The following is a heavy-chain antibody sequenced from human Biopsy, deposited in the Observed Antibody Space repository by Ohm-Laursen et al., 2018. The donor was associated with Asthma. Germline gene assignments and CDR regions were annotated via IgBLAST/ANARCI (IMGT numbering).Heavy chain of an antibody. Sequence: GTLSLTCTVSGGSITSSSYYWGWIRQPPGKGMEWIGSMYHSGSPYYHPSLKSRAPISVDTSKNQLSLKMSLVTAADTAVYFCVRHQYSSSWSTFDYWGQGALVTVSS. V-gene: IGHV4-39*01. CDR3: VRHQYSSSWSTFDY. CDR2: MYHSGSP. J-gene: IGHJ4*02. CDR1: GGSITSSSYY. D-gene: IGHD3-22*01.